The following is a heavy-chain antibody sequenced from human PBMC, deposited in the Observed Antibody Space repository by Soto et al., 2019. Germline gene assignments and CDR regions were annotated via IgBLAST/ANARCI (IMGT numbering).Heavy chain of an antibody. J-gene: IGHJ4*02. CDR2: INAGNGNT. D-gene: IGHD3-3*01. CDR1: GYTFTSYA. Sequence: ASVKVSCKASGYTFTSYAMHWVRQAPGQRLEWMGWINAGNGNTKYSQKFQGRVTITRDTSASTAYMELSSLRSEDTAVYYCAKGGGYDFWSGYDYWGQGTLVTVSS. CDR3: AKGGGYDFWSGYDY. V-gene: IGHV1-3*01.